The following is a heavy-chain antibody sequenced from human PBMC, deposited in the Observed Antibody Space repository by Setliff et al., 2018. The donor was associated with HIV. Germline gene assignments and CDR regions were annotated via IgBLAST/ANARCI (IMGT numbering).Heavy chain of an antibody. V-gene: IGHV4-39*01. CDR2: IYYSGTT. Sequence: SETLSLTCSVSGASIITDPHYWNWIRQPPGKGLEWIGTIYYSGTTYYNPSLKSRVTISVDTSKNQFSLKLSSVTAADTAVYYCARSRITIFGVVTLFDYWGQGTLVTVSS. J-gene: IGHJ4*02. CDR1: GASIITDPHY. D-gene: IGHD3-3*01. CDR3: ARSRITIFGVVTLFDY.